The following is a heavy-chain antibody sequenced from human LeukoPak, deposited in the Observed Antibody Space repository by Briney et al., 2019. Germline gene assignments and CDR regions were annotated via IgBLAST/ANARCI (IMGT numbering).Heavy chain of an antibody. Sequence: GGSLRLSCAASGFTFSSYAMSWVRQAPGKGLEWVANIKQDGSEKYYVNSVRGRFTISRDNAKNSLYLQMNSLRAEDTAIYYCAREDDWNYEDYWGQGTLVSVSS. V-gene: IGHV3-7*01. D-gene: IGHD1-7*01. CDR3: AREDDWNYEDY. CDR1: GFTFSSYA. J-gene: IGHJ4*02. CDR2: IKQDGSEK.